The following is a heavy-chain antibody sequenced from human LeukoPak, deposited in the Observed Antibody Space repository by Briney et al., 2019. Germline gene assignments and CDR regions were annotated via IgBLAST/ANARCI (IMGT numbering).Heavy chain of an antibody. CDR3: ARSDSRYWYFDL. CDR1: GGSISSYY. CDR2: IYSSGTT. Sequence: SETLSLTCTVSGGSISSYYWSWVRQPPGKGLEWIGYIYSSGTTRYNPSLQSRVTISLDTSKNQFSLKLSSVTAADTAVYYCARSDSRYWYFDLWGRGALVPVSS. D-gene: IGHD3-22*01. V-gene: IGHV4-59*08. J-gene: IGHJ2*01.